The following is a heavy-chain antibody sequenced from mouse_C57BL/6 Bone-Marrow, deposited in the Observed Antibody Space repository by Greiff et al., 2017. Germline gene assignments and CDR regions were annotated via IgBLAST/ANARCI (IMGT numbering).Heavy chain of an antibody. V-gene: IGHV1-82*01. CDR3: ARITTVDYAMDY. D-gene: IGHD1-1*01. J-gene: IGHJ4*01. CDR2: IYPGDGDT. Sequence: QVQLQQSGPELVKPGASVKISCKASGYAFSSSWMNWVKQRPGKGLEWIGRIYPGDGDTNYNGKFKGKATLTADKSSSTAYLQLSSLTSEDTAVYFCARITTVDYAMDYGGQGTSVTVSS. CDR1: GYAFSSSW.